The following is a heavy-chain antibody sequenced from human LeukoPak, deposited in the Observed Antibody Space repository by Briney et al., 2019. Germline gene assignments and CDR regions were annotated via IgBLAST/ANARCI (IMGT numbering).Heavy chain of an antibody. CDR1: GGSISSSSYY. V-gene: IGHV4-61*02. D-gene: IGHD5-12*01. J-gene: IGHJ5*02. Sequence: PSETLSLTCTVSGGSISSSSYYWSWIRQPAGKGLEWIGRIYTSGSTNYNPSLKSRVTMSVDTSKNQFSLKLSSVTAAGTAVYYCARDGGYDNLGWFDPWGQGTLVTVSS. CDR2: IYTSGST. CDR3: ARDGGYDNLGWFDP.